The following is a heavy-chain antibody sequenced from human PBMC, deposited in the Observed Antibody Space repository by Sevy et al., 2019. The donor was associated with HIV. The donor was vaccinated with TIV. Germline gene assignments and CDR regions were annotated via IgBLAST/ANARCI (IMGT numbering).Heavy chain of an antibody. CDR1: GYSFTSSW. CDR3: ARRGASGGWYHFDS. Sequence: GESLKISCKASGYSFTSSWIGWVRQMPGKGLEWMGIIYTTDSDARYSPSFEGQVTISVDKSISTAYLQWSSLKASDTAMYYCARRGASGGWYHFDSWGKGTPVTASS. V-gene: IGHV5-51*01. J-gene: IGHJ4*02. D-gene: IGHD6-19*01. CDR2: IYTTDSDA.